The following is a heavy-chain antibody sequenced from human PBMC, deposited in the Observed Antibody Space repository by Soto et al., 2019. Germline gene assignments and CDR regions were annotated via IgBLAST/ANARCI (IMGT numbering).Heavy chain of an antibody. CDR1: GFTFTSSA. CDR3: AAGDYYDSSGYLY. D-gene: IGHD3-22*01. V-gene: IGHV1-58*01. CDR2: IVVGSGNT. Sequence: SVKVSCKASGFTFTSSAVQWVRQARGQRLEWIGWIVVGSGNTNYAQKFQERVTITRDMSTSTAYMELSSLSSEDTAVYYCAAGDYYDSSGYLYWGQGTLVTVSS. J-gene: IGHJ4*02.